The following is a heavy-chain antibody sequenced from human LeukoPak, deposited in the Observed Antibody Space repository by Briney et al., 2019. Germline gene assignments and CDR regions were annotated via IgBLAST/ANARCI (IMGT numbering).Heavy chain of an antibody. Sequence: GESLKISCKGSGYNFTSHWIGWVRQLPGKGLEWMGIIYPGDSNTRYSPSFQGQVTISADKSISTAYLQWSSLKASDTAMYYCARREAVAGSFDYWGQGTLVTVSS. CDR3: ARREAVAGSFDY. D-gene: IGHD6-19*01. CDR1: GYNFTSHW. J-gene: IGHJ4*02. CDR2: IYPGDSNT. V-gene: IGHV5-51*01.